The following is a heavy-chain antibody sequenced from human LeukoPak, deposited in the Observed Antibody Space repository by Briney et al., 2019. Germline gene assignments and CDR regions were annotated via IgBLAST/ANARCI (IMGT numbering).Heavy chain of an antibody. J-gene: IGHJ3*02. Sequence: GGSLRLFCAASGFTFRSYLMHLVRQAPGKGLVWVSHINIDGSTTTYADSVKGRFTISRDNAKNTLYLQMNRLRAEDTAVYYCARDEADAFDIWGQGTMVTVSS. CDR1: GFTFRSYL. CDR3: ARDEADAFDI. CDR2: INIDGSTT. V-gene: IGHV3-74*03.